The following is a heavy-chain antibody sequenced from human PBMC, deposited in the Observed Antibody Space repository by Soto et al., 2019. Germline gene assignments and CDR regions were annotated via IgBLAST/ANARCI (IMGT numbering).Heavy chain of an antibody. CDR1: GFTFSDYN. J-gene: IGHJ6*02. CDR2: ISTSGSTI. D-gene: IGHD3-22*01. Sequence: PVWSLRLSCGASGFTFSDYNMNWVRQAPGEGLEWLSSISTSGSTIYYADSVKGRLTISGANAKNSMFLQMKSMREEDKAVYYCARAAGYYDTSGYYGAYFHYGMDVWGLGTTVPVPS. V-gene: IGHV3-48*02. CDR3: ARAAGYYDTSGYYGAYFHYGMDV.